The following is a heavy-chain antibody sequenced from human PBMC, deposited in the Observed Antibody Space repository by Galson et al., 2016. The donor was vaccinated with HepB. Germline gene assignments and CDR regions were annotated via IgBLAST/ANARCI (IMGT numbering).Heavy chain of an antibody. CDR2: IHYSGST. J-gene: IGHJ4*02. Sequence: SETLSLTCTVSGGSISSYYWSWIRQPPGKGLEWNGYIHYSGSTNYNPPLKSRVTIPVDTSKTQFSLKLSPGTAADTAVYYGAREGRWGGSWFLYWGQGTLVTVSS. CDR1: GGSISSYY. V-gene: IGHV4-59*01. D-gene: IGHD6-13*01. CDR3: AREGRWGGSWFLY.